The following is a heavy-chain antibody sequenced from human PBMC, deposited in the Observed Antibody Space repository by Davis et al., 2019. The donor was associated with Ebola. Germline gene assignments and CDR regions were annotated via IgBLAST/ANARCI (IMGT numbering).Heavy chain of an antibody. D-gene: IGHD6-13*01. J-gene: IGHJ4*02. CDR3: ARGGSWYSFDN. CDR1: GYTFTSYG. CDR2: ISPYNGNT. Sequence: AASVTVSCKASGYTFTSYGITWVRQAPGQGLEWMGWISPYNGNTNYAQKLQGRVTITTDTSTSTAYIELRSLSSDDTAVYYCARGGSWYSFDNWGQGTLVTVSS. V-gene: IGHV1-18*04.